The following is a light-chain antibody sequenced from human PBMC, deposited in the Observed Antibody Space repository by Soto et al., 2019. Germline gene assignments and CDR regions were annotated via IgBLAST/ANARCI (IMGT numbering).Light chain of an antibody. CDR2: AAS. V-gene: IGKV1-9*01. CDR1: QGISSY. J-gene: IGKJ1*01. Sequence: IQLTQSPSSLSASVGDRVTITCRASQGISSYLAWYQQKPGKAPQLLIYAASTLQSGVPSRFSGSGSGTDFTLTISSLQPEDFATYYCQQHNSYPRTFGQGTKVEIK. CDR3: QQHNSYPRT.